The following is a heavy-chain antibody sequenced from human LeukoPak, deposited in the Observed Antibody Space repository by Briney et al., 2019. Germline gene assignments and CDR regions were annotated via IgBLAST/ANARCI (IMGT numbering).Heavy chain of an antibody. CDR3: ARGGYGSGSPIDY. D-gene: IGHD3-10*01. V-gene: IGHV4-59*01. CDR2: IYYSGST. Sequence: SETLSLTCTVSGGSISSYYWSCIRQPPGKGLEWIGYIYYSGSTSYNPSLKSRVTISVDASKTQFSLKLSSVTAADTAVYYCARGGYGSGSPIDYWGQGTLVTVSS. CDR1: GGSISSYY. J-gene: IGHJ4*02.